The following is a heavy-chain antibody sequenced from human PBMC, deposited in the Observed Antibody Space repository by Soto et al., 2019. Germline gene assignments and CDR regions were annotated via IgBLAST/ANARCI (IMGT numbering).Heavy chain of an antibody. CDR3: ARRYYYDSSGYYPDYFYY. Sequence: SVKVSCKSSGGTFSSYAISWVRQAPGQGLEWMGGIIPIFGTANYAQKFQGRVTITADESTSTAYMELSSLRSEDTAVYYCARRYYYDSSGYYPDYFYYWGQGTLVTVSS. D-gene: IGHD3-22*01. CDR1: GGTFSSYA. J-gene: IGHJ4*02. CDR2: IIPIFGTA. V-gene: IGHV1-69*13.